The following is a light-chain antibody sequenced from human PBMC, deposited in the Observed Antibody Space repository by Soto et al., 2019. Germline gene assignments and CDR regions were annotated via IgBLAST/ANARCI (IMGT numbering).Light chain of an antibody. CDR3: QQYSSSPGT. Sequence: EIVLTQSPGTLSLSPGERATLSCRASQSVNNNLVWYQQRPGQAPRLLIYDASSRATGIPDRFSGSGSGTDFTLTISRLEPEDFAIYYCQQYSSSPGTFGQGTKVDIK. J-gene: IGKJ1*01. V-gene: IGKV3-20*01. CDR2: DAS. CDR1: QSVNNN.